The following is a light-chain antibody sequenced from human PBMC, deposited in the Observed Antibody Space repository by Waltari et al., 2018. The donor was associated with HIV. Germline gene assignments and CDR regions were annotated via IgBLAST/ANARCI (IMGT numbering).Light chain of an antibody. Sequence: QLPQPPSSLSATIADSLTLPCRVSQGFSDELGRYQQQPGKAPQRVFYGASNLQCGVPARFRDGSSGTGFHRTIISLEPEDFENYYCIQDSEYPGTFGQGNKGEIK. J-gene: IGKJ1*01. CDR1: QGFSDE. CDR3: IQDSEYPGT. CDR2: GAS. V-gene: IGKV1-17*01.